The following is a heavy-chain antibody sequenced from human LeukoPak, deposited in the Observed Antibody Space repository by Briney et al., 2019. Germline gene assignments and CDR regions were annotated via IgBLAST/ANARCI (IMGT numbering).Heavy chain of an antibody. V-gene: IGHV3-7*03. CDR1: GFTFSSYW. CDR2: IKQDGSEK. J-gene: IGHJ4*02. Sequence: GGSLRLSCAASGFTFSSYWMSWVRQAPGKGLEGVANIKQDGSEKYYVDSVKGRFTISRDNAKNSLYLQMNSLRAEDTAVYYCARDPLGGSGWYPYFDYWGQGTLVTVSS. D-gene: IGHD6-19*01. CDR3: ARDPLGGSGWYPYFDY.